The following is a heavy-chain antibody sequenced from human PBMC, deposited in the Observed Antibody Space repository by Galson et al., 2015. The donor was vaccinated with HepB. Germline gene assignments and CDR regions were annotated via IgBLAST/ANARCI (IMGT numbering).Heavy chain of an antibody. V-gene: IGHV3-13*01. CDR2: IGTAGDT. CDR1: GFTFSDYD. D-gene: IGHD3/OR15-3a*01. CDR3: ARGDPYYASGTGFDI. Sequence: SLRLSCAASGFTFSDYDMHWVRQVTGRGLEWVSSIGTAGDTYYPGSVEGRFTISRENAENSLHLQMNSLKAGDTAVYYCARGDPYYASGTGFDIWGQGTMVSVSS. J-gene: IGHJ3*02.